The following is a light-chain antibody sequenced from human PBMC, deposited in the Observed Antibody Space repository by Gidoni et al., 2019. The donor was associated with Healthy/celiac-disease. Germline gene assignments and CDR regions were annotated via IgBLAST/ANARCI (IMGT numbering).Light chain of an antibody. CDR2: AAS. CDR1: QSISSY. CDR3: QQSYSTPRT. Sequence: IQMTQSPSSLSASVGDRVTITCRASQSISSYLNWYQQKPVKAPKLLIYAASSLQSGVPSRFSGSGSGTDCTLTISSLQPEDFATYYCQQSYSTPRTFXXXTKLEIK. J-gene: IGKJ2*01. V-gene: IGKV1-39*01.